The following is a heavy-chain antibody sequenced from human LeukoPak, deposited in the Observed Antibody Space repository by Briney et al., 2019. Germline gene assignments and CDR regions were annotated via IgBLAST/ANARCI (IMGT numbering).Heavy chain of an antibody. Sequence: PSETLSLTCTVSGGSISSSSYYWGWIRQPPGKGLEWIGSIYYSGSTYYNPSLKSRVTISVDTSKNQFSLKLSSVTAADTAVYYCAGISGSPHFHYWGQGTLVTVSS. D-gene: IGHD1-26*01. CDR3: AGISGSPHFHY. CDR1: GGSISSSSYY. CDR2: IYYSGST. J-gene: IGHJ4*02. V-gene: IGHV4-39*01.